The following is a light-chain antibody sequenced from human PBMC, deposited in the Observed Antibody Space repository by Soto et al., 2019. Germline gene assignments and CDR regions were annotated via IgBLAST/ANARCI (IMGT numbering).Light chain of an antibody. CDR3: HVWDSDTNHVV. CDR2: YEI. CDR1: DIGSKS. Sequence: SYELTQPPSVSVAPGMTARITCGGNDIGSKSVHWYQQKPGQAPVLVIYYEIDRPSGIPERFSGSNSGNTATLTITRVDAGDEADYYCHVWDSDTNHVVFGGGTKLPS. V-gene: IGLV3-21*01. J-gene: IGLJ2*01.